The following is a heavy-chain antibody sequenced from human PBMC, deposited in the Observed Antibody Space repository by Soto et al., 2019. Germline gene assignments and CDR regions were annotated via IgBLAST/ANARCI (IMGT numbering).Heavy chain of an antibody. CDR2: ISYDGSNK. CDR1: GFTFSSYA. D-gene: IGHD3-10*01. J-gene: IGHJ3*02. Sequence: QVQLVESGGGVVQPGRSLRLSCAASGFTFSSYAMRWVRQAPGKGLEWVAVISYDGSNKYYADSVKGRFTISRDNSKNTLYLQMNSLRAEDTAVYYCAREGRGDAFDIWGQGTMVTVSS. CDR3: AREGRGDAFDI. V-gene: IGHV3-30-3*01.